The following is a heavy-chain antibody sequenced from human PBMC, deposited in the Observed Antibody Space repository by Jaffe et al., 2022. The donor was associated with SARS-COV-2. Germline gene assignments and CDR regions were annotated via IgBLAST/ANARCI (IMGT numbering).Heavy chain of an antibody. V-gene: IGHV3-9*01. CDR2: IFLESNFV. D-gene: IGHD7-27*01. CDR3: IKDGLPGGADY. J-gene: IGHJ4*02. Sequence: EVQLVESGGGLVQPGRSLRLSCAASGFNLHDYAMHWVRQVPGKGLEWVSGIFLESNFVAFADSVKGRFTMSRDNAKNSLYLQMNSLRPEDTALYYCIKDGLPGGADYWGQGTQVTVSS. CDR1: GFNLHDYA.